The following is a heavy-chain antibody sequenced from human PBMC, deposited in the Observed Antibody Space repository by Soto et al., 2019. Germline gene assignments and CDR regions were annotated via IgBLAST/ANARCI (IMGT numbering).Heavy chain of an antibody. CDR2: ISWSGNNM. CDR1: GFPFDDYA. CDR3: ARVMYYYDSSGYPY. J-gene: IGHJ4*02. Sequence: PGGSLRLSCAASGFPFDDYAMYWVRQTPGKGLEWVSGISWSGNNMDYRDSVKGRFTISRDNAKNSLYLQMNSLRVEDTAVYYCARVMYYYDSSGYPYWGQGTLVTVSS. D-gene: IGHD3-22*01. V-gene: IGHV3-9*01.